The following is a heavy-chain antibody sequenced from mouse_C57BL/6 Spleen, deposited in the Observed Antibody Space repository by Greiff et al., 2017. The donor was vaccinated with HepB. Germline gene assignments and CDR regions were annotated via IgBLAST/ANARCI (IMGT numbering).Heavy chain of an antibody. Sequence: EVQLVESGPGLVKPSQSLSLTCSVTGYSITSGYYWNWIRQFPGNKLEWMGYISYDGSNNYNPSLKNRISITRDTSKNQFFLKLNSVTTEDTATYYCARVTTVVATSTRYFDVWGTGTTVTVSS. CDR1: GYSITSGYY. CDR3: ARVTTVVATSTRYFDV. CDR2: ISYDGSN. D-gene: IGHD1-1*01. J-gene: IGHJ1*03. V-gene: IGHV3-6*01.